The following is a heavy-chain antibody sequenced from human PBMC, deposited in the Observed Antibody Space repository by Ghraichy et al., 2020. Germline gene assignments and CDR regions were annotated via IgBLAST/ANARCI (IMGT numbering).Heavy chain of an antibody. Sequence: GGSLRLSCSASEFAFSNYAMNWVRQAPGKGLEWVSSISGRGTNTYYAASVTGRFTISRDNAKNTLSLQVNSLRVEDTAIYYRAMSSCGGDCYSGFDYWGQGILVTVSS. D-gene: IGHD2-21*02. CDR3: AMSSCGGDCYSGFDY. V-gene: IGHV3-23*01. CDR2: ISGRGTNT. J-gene: IGHJ4*02. CDR1: EFAFSNYA.